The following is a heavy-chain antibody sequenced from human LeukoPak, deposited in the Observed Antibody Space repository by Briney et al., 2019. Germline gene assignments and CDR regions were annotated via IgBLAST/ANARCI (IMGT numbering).Heavy chain of an antibody. V-gene: IGHV3-74*01. CDR2: INSDGSST. CDR3: ARAPALRGMDV. CDR1: GFTFSSYW. J-gene: IGHJ6*02. Sequence: GGSLRLSCAASGFTFSSYWMHWVRQAPGKGLVWVSRINSDGSSTSYADSVKGRFTISRDNAKNTLYLRMNSLRAEDTAVYYCARAPALRGMDVWGQGTTVTVSS.